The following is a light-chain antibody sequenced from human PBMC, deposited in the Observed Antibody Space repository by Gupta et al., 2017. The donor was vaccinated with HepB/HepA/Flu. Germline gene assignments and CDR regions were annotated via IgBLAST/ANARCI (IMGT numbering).Light chain of an antibody. CDR1: SSNIGSNT. Sequence: QSVLTQPPSASGTPGQGVTISCSGSSSNIGSNTVHWYQQLPGTAPKLLSYNNNHRPSGVPDRFSVSKSGTSASLAISGLQSEDEADYYCAAWDDSLNGVVFGGGTKLTVL. J-gene: IGLJ2*01. CDR2: NNN. V-gene: IGLV1-44*01. CDR3: AAWDDSLNGVV.